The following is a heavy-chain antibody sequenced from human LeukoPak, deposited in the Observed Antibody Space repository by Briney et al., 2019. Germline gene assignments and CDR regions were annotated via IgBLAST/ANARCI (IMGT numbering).Heavy chain of an antibody. Sequence: PGGSLRLSCAASGFTFSSYWMSWVRQAPGKGLEWVANIKQDGSEKYYVDSVKGRFTISRDNAKNSLYLQMNSLRAEDTAVYYCAREDWGIVGATYFDYWGQGTLVTVSS. J-gene: IGHJ4*02. CDR2: IKQDGSEK. CDR1: GFTFSSYW. CDR3: AREDWGIVGATYFDY. V-gene: IGHV3-7*03. D-gene: IGHD1-26*01.